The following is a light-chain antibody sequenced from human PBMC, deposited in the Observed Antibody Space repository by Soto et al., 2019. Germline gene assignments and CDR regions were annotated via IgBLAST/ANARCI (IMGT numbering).Light chain of an antibody. Sequence: QSVLTQPAPVSGSPGQSITISCTGTSSEVGGYNYVSWYQQPPGKAPKLMIYDVSNRHSWASYRFSGSNSGNTASLSISWLQLEDEADYYCSSYTSSSTLCVCGTGTKVTV. J-gene: IGLJ1*01. CDR3: SSYTSSSTLCV. CDR2: DVS. CDR1: SSEVGGYNY. V-gene: IGLV2-14*01.